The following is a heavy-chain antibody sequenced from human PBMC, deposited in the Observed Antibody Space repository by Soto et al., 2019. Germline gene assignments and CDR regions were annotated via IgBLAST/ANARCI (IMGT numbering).Heavy chain of an antibody. D-gene: IGHD6-13*01. CDR1: GFTFSSYE. CDR2: ISSSGSTI. Sequence: GGSLRLSCAASGFTFSSYEMNWVRQAPGKGLEWVSYISSSGSTIYYADSVKGRFTTSRDNAKNSLYLQMNSLRAEDTAVYYCARDLVAAAAPRYFDYWGQGTLVTVSS. V-gene: IGHV3-48*03. J-gene: IGHJ4*02. CDR3: ARDLVAAAAPRYFDY.